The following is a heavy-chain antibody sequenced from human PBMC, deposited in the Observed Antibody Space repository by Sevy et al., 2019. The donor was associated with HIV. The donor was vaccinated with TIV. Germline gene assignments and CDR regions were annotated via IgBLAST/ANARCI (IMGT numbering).Heavy chain of an antibody. V-gene: IGHV3-7*01. CDR1: GFTFSSYW. CDR3: PRWDF. CDR2: IKEAGSDK. J-gene: IGHJ6*04. Sequence: GGSLRLSCAASGFTFSSYWMNWVRQAPGKGLEWVANIKEAGSDKYYVDSVKGRFTISRDNAQNSLYLEINSLRAEDTAVYYFPRWDFWGKGTTVTVSS.